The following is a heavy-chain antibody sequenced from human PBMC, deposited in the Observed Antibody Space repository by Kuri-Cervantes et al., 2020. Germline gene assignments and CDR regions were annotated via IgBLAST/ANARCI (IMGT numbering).Heavy chain of an antibody. J-gene: IGHJ6*02. CDR2: IYYSGST. CDR3: AREGFLSGYCSGGSCYTLGGYGMDV. Sequence: SETLSLTCTVSGGSISSSGYYWSWIRQHPGKGLEWIGYIYYSGSTYYNPSLKSRVTISVDTSKNQFSLKLSSVTAADTAVYYCAREGFLSGYCSGGSCYTLGGYGMDVWGQGTTVTVSS. CDR1: GGSISSSGYY. D-gene: IGHD2-15*01. V-gene: IGHV4-31*03.